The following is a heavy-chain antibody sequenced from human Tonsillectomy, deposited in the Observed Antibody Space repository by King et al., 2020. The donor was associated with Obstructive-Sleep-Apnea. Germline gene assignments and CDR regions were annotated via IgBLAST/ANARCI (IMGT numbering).Heavy chain of an antibody. CDR2: VFYSGST. V-gene: IGHV4-59*08. Sequence: QLQESGPGLVKPSETLSLSCTVSGGSIRSYYWSWIRQPPGKGLEWIGYVFYSGSTNYNPSPKSRVTISVDTSKNQFSLKLNSVTAADTAVYYCARHFYSSGYSRAFDIWGQGTMVTVSS. CDR3: ARHFYSSGYSRAFDI. J-gene: IGHJ3*02. D-gene: IGHD3-22*01. CDR1: GGSIRSYY.